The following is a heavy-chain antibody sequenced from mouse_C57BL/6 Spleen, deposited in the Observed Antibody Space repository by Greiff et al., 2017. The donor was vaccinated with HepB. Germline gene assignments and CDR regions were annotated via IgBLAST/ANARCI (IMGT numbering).Heavy chain of an antibody. Sequence: QVQLQQSGAELVRPGSSVKLSCKASGYTFTSYWMHWVKQRPIQGLEWIGNIDPSDSETHYNQKFKDKATLTVDKSSSTAYMQLSSLTSEDSAVYYCAREGSTVVATDYWGQGTTLTVSS. J-gene: IGHJ2*01. V-gene: IGHV1-52*01. D-gene: IGHD1-1*01. CDR2: IDPSDSET. CDR3: AREGSTVVATDY. CDR1: GYTFTSYW.